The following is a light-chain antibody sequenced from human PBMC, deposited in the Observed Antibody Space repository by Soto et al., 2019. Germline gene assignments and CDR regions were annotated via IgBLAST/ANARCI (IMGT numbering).Light chain of an antibody. CDR1: QSVSGS. Sequence: EILLTQSPATLSLSPGERATLSCRASQSVSGSLAWYQQRPGQAPRLVIYDTSKTDIDIPARFSGSGSGTDFTLTISSLEPEDFAVYYCQLRTNWPPYTFGQGTKLEIK. CDR2: DTS. CDR3: QLRTNWPPYT. J-gene: IGKJ2*01. V-gene: IGKV3-11*01.